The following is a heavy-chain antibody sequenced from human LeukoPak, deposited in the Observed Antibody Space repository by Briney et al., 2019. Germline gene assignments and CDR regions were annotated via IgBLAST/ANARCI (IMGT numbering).Heavy chain of an antibody. CDR2: MSGDGDYI. CDR3: AKEVLDYEIPYWYFDL. Sequence: GGSLRLSCAVSGFTFSSYTMSWVRQAPGKGLEWVSAMSGDGDYIYYADSVKGRFTASRDNSKNTLYLQMNSLRVGDTAVYYCAKEVLDYEIPYWYFDLWGRGTLVTVSS. J-gene: IGHJ2*01. D-gene: IGHD4-17*01. CDR1: GFTFSSYT. V-gene: IGHV3-23*01.